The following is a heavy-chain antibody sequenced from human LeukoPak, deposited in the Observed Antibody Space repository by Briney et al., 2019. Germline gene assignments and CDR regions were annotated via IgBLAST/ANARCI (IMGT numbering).Heavy chain of an antibody. Sequence: SETLSRTCTVSGGSISTGAYYWGWIRQPPGEGLEWIGSIYYSGTTYYNPSLKSRVTMSIDTSKNQFSLNLRSVTAADTAVYYCAKQSTTHNWFGPWGQGTLVTVSS. CDR2: IYYSGTT. CDR3: AKQSTTHNWFGP. CDR1: GGSISTGAYY. V-gene: IGHV4-39*01. J-gene: IGHJ5*02. D-gene: IGHD4-4*01.